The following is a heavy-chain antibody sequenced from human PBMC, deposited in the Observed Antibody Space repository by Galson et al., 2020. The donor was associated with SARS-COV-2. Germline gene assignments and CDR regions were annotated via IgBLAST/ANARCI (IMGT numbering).Heavy chain of an antibody. V-gene: IGHV4-31*03. CDR2: ISQTGST. CDR1: GDSISSGGYY. Sequence: ASETLSLTCSVSGDSISSGGYYWTWIRQRPGEGLEWSGYISQTGSTYYSPSLKSRVAISIDTSKNHFSLTLSSVTAADTALYYCARDRHSWLYGYFDLWGRGTLVTVSS. D-gene: IGHD6-13*01. CDR3: ARDRHSWLYGYFDL. J-gene: IGHJ2*01.